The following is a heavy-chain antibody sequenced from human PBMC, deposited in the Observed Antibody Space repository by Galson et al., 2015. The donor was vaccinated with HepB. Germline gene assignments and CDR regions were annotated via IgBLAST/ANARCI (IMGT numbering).Heavy chain of an antibody. V-gene: IGHV2-5*02. D-gene: IGHD3-16*02. CDR1: GFSLTTNGAG. CDR2: IYWDDDK. J-gene: IGHJ4*02. Sequence: PALVKPTQTLTLTCTFSGFSLTTNGAGVGWIRQPPGKALEWLALIYWDDDKRYSPSLKNRLTITKDTSKNQVVLTMTNMDPVDAGTYYCTRCYLYYSGTLDHWGQGIPVTVSS. CDR3: TRCYLYYSGTLDH.